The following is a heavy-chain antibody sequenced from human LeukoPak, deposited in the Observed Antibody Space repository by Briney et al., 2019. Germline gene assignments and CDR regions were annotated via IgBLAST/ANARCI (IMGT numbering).Heavy chain of an antibody. V-gene: IGHV3-21*01. CDR1: GFTFSSYS. D-gene: IGHD6-13*01. CDR3: ARGLAAAATEFDY. CDR2: ISSSSSYI. J-gene: IGHJ4*02. Sequence: GGSLRLSCAASGFTFSSYSMNWVRQAPGKGLEWVSFISSSSSYIYYADSVKGRFTISRNNAKNSLYLQMNSLRAEDTAVYYCARGLAAAATEFDYWGQGTLVTVSS.